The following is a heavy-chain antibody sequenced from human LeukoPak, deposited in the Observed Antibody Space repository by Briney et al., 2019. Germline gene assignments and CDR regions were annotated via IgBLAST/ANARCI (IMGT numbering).Heavy chain of an antibody. J-gene: IGHJ4*02. Sequence: SETLSLTCTVSGGSICSYYWSWIRQPPGKGLEWIGYIYYSGSTNYNPSLKSRVTISVDTSKNQFSLKLCSVTAADTAVYYCAREGVYGGWGQGTLVTVSS. D-gene: IGHD4/OR15-4a*01. CDR3: AREGVYGG. CDR1: GGSICSYY. V-gene: IGHV4-59*01. CDR2: IYYSGST.